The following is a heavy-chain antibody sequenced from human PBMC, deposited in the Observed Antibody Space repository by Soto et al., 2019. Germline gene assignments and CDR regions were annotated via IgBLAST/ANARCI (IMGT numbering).Heavy chain of an antibody. D-gene: IGHD2-2*01. CDR3: ARRGFRLGYCSSTSCPPMGYCQH. CDR2: INHSGST. V-gene: IGHV4-34*01. J-gene: IGHJ1*01. CDR1: GGSFSGYY. Sequence: SETLSLTCAVYGGSFSGYYWSWIRQPPGKGLEWIGEINHSGSTNYNPSLKSRVTISVDTSKNQFSLKLSSVTAADTAVYYCARRGFRLGYCSSTSCPPMGYCQHWGQGTLVT.